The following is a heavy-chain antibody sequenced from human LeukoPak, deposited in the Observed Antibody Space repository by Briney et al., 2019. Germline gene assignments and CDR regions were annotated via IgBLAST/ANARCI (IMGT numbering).Heavy chain of an antibody. CDR3: ARDPNADYYGSGSASP. D-gene: IGHD3-10*01. CDR2: INHSGST. V-gene: IGHV4-34*01. Sequence: SETLSLTCAVYGGSFSGYYWSWIRQPPGKGLEWIGEINHSGSTNYNPSLKSRVTISVDTSKNQFSLKLSSVTAADTAVYYCARDPNADYYGSGSASPWGQGTLVTVSS. CDR1: GGSFSGYY. J-gene: IGHJ5*02.